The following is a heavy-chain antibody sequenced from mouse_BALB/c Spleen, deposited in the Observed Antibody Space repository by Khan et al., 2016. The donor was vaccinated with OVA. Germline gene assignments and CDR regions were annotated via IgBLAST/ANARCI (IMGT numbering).Heavy chain of an antibody. J-gene: IGHJ2*01. Sequence: EVHLQVPGPRLLKPSQSLSLTCTVTGYSITSDYAWNWIRQFPGNKLEWMDYIDYSGSTNHNPSLRSRISTTRDKSKNQVFLQLTSVTTQVTAPYYGASGRLLLRYPDYLDYWGQGTTLTVSS. D-gene: IGHD1-1*01. CDR3: ASGRLLLRYPDYLDY. CDR2: IDYSGST. CDR1: GYSITSDYA. V-gene: IGHV3-2*02.